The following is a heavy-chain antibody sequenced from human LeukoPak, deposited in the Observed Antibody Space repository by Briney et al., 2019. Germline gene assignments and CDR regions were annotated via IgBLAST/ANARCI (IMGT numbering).Heavy chain of an antibody. Sequence: SETLSLTCSVSGGSISTSRYYWGWIRQPPWKGLEWIGSIYYSGRTYYNPSLKSRVTISVDTSKNQFSLKLSSVTAADTAVYYCARGNWVASFHFDYWGQGTLVTVSS. CDR2: IYYSGRT. V-gene: IGHV4-39*07. CDR3: ARGNWVASFHFDY. J-gene: IGHJ4*02. CDR1: GGSISTSRYY. D-gene: IGHD2-15*01.